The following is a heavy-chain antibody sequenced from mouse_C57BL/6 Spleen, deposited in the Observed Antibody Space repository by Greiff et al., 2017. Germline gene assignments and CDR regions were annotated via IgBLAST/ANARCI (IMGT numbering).Heavy chain of an antibody. CDR3: APFYYGSSSVAY. CDR1: GYAFSSSW. D-gene: IGHD1-1*01. J-gene: IGHJ3*01. CDR2: IYPGDGDT. Sequence: VQLQQSGPELVKPGASVKISCKASGYAFSSSWMNWVKQRPGKGLEWIGRIYPGDGDTNYNGKFKGKATLTADKSSSTAYMQLISLTSEDSAVYFCAPFYYGSSSVAYWGQGTLVTVSA. V-gene: IGHV1-82*01.